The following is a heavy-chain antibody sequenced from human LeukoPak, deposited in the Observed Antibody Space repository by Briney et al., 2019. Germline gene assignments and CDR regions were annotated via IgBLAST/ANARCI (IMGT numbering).Heavy chain of an antibody. J-gene: IGHJ6*02. CDR3: ARDRVVVVPAAVTVYYGMDV. CDR2: INPNSGGT. D-gene: IGHD2-2*01. Sequence: ASVNVSCKASGYTFTGYYMHWVRQAPGQGLEWMGWINPNSGGTNYAQKFQGWVTMTRDTSISTAYMELSRLRSDDTAVYYCARDRVVVVPAAVTVYYGMDVWGQGTTVTVSS. CDR1: GYTFTGYY. V-gene: IGHV1-2*04.